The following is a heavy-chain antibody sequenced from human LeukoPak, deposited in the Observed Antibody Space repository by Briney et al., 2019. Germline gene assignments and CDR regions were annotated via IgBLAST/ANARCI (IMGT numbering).Heavy chain of an antibody. J-gene: IGHJ6*03. Sequence: GGSLRLSCAASGFTFSSYSMNWVRQAPGKGLEWVSSISSSSSYIYYADSVKGRFTISRDNAKNSLYLQMNNLRAEDTAVYYCAREAPGYYYMDVWGKGTTVTVSS. V-gene: IGHV3-21*01. CDR1: GFTFSSYS. CDR2: ISSSSSYI. CDR3: AREAPGYYYMDV.